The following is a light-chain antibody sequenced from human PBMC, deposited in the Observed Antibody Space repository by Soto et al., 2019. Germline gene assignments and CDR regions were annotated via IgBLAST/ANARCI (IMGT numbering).Light chain of an antibody. CDR3: XQYNNWLRT. CDR2: GAS. V-gene: IGKV3-15*01. CDR1: QSVSSN. J-gene: IGKJ1*01. Sequence: EIVMTQSPATLSVSPGERATLSCRASQSVSSNLAWYQQKPGQAPRLLIYGASTRATGIPARFSGSGSGTXXXXXXXXXXSXXFXVXYXXQYNNWLRTFGQGTKVEIK.